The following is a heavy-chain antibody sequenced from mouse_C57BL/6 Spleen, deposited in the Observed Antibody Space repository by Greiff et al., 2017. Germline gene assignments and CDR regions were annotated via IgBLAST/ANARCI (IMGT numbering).Heavy chain of an antibody. D-gene: IGHD1-1*01. V-gene: IGHV1-82*01. CDR2: IYPGDGDT. CDR3: ARPTGYYAMEY. J-gene: IGHJ4*01. CDR1: GYAFSSSW. Sequence: QVQLQQSGPELVKPGASVKISCKASGYAFSSSWMNWVKQRPGKGLEWIGRIYPGDGDTNYNGKFKGKATLTADKSSSTAYMQLSSLTSEDSAVYFCARPTGYYAMEYWGQGTSGTVSS.